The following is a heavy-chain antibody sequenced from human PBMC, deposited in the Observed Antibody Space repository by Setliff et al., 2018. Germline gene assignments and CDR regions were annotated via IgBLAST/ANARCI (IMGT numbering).Heavy chain of an antibody. CDR1: GFTFSSYA. V-gene: IGHV3-23*01. CDR3: AKHGAYNDFLTGYNFYYDMDV. D-gene: IGHD3-9*01. J-gene: IGHJ6*02. Sequence: PGGSLRLSCAASGFTFSSYAITWVRQAPGKGLEWVSKISGSAQTTYYADSVKGRFTISRDNSKNTLYLQMNSLRAEDTAVYYCAKHGAYNDFLTGYNFYYDMDVWGQGTTVTVSS. CDR2: ISGSAQTT.